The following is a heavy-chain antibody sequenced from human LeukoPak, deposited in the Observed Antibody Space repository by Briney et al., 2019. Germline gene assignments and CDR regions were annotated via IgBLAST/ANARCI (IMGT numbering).Heavy chain of an antibody. J-gene: IGHJ3*02. CDR1: GGTFSSYA. V-gene: IGHV1-69*13. CDR3: ARGGVVVVPAAILGIDAFDN. D-gene: IGHD2-2*02. CDR2: IIPIFGTA. Sequence: SVKVSCKASGGTFSSYAISWVRQAPGQGLEWMGGIIPIFGTANYAQKFQGRVTITADESTSTAYMELSSLRSEDTAVYYCARGGVVVVPAAILGIDAFDNWGQGTMVTVSS.